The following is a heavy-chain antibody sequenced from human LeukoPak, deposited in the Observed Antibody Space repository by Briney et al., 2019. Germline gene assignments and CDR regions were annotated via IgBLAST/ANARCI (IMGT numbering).Heavy chain of an antibody. D-gene: IGHD3/OR15-3a*01. CDR1: GFSLSGYW. J-gene: IGHJ4*02. CDR2: IKEDGSDK. CDR3: ARGVGLDQ. V-gene: IGHV3-7*01. Sequence: GGSLRLSCEASGFSLSGYWMTWVRQAPGKGLEWVANIKEDGSDKYYVESVRGRFTISRDNAKNSLYLQMNGLRVEDTAVYYCARGVGLDQWGQGTLVIVSS.